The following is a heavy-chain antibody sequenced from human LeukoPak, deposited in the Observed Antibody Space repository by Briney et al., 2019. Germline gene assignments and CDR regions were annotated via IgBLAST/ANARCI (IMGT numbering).Heavy chain of an antibody. J-gene: IGHJ4*02. D-gene: IGHD3-22*01. V-gene: IGHV4-4*02. CDR1: GDSINSLDL. Sequence: SGTLSLTCTVSGDSINSLDLWSWVRQPPGKGLEWIGEMYLSGTTHSNPSVKGRVTVSIDKSKNQFFLNLSSVTAADTAVYYCAGLVGRYSSGLYYYYFDYWGQGTLVTVSS. CDR2: MYLSGTT. CDR3: AGLVGRYSSGLYYYYFDY.